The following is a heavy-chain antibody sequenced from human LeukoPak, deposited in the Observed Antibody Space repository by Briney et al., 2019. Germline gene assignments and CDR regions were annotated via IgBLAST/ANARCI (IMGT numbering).Heavy chain of an antibody. Sequence: GGSLRLSCAASGFTFSHYSMRWVRQAPGKGLECVSAINSNGDDTYYVNSVKGRFTISRDNSKNTLYLQMGSLRAEDMAVYYCARDPGRGPDYWGQGTLVTVS. CDR1: GFTFSHYS. D-gene: IGHD2-15*01. CDR3: ARDPGRGPDY. J-gene: IGHJ4*02. CDR2: INSNGDDT. V-gene: IGHV3-64*01.